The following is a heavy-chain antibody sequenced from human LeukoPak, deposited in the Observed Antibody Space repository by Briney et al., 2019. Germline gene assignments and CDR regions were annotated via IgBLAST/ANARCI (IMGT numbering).Heavy chain of an antibody. D-gene: IGHD3-10*01. CDR3: ARDYYGSKVDASDI. CDR2: IYSGGST. J-gene: IGHJ3*02. CDR1: GFTVSSNY. Sequence: GGSLRLSCAASGFTVSSNYMSWVRQAPGKGLEWVSVIYSGGSTYYADSVKGRFTISRDNSKNTLYLQMNSLRAEDTAVYYCARDYYGSKVDASDIWGQGTMVTVSS. V-gene: IGHV3-66*01.